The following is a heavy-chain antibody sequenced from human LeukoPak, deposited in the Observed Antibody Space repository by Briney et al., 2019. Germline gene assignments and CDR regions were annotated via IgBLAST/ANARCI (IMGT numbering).Heavy chain of an antibody. CDR2: IKGDGSDK. V-gene: IGHV3-7*01. J-gene: IGHJ6*04. Sequence: GGSLRLSCAASGFTFSSYAMSWVRQAPGRGLEWVANIKGDGSDKYYVDSVKGRFIISRDNVKNSLYLQMNSLRAEDTAVYYCAELGITMIGGVWGKGTTVTISS. CDR3: AELGITMIGGV. CDR1: GFTFSSYA. D-gene: IGHD3-10*02.